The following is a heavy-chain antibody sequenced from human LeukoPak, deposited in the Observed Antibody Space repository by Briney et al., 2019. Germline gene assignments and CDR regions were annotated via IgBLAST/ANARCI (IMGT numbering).Heavy chain of an antibody. CDR3: AKDYYDSSGYLFDY. CDR1: GFTFDDYA. D-gene: IGHD3-22*01. CDR2: ISWNSGSI. V-gene: IGHV3-9*01. Sequence: PGRSLRLSCAASGFTFDDYAMHWVRQAPGKGLEWVSGISWNSGSIGYADSVKGRFTISRGNAKNSLYLQMNSLRAEDTALYYCAKDYYDSSGYLFDYWGQGTLVTVSS. J-gene: IGHJ4*02.